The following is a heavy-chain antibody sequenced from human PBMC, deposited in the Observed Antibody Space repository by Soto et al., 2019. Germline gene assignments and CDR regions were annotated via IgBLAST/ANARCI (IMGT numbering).Heavy chain of an antibody. Sequence: EVQLVESGGGLEQPGRSLRISCTVSGFMFEDFAMHWVRQAPGQGLEWVSGINWNGVNKGYAESVLGRFTISRDNAKKSLYLDMNYLRPEDTALYFCAKDVDRLGELWGYFQSWGQGTMVTVSS. V-gene: IGHV3-9*01. CDR1: GFMFEDFA. CDR3: AKDVDRLGELWGYFQS. CDR2: INWNGVNK. D-gene: IGHD3-16*01. J-gene: IGHJ1*01.